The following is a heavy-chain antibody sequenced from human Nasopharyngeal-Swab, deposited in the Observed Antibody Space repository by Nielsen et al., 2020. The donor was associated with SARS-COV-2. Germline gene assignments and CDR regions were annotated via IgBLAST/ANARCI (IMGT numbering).Heavy chain of an antibody. CDR1: GYFIDSGYW. J-gene: IGHJ4*02. CDR3: ARGGPDRGSHPIFDY. V-gene: IGHV4-38-2*02. D-gene: IGHD1-26*01. CDR2: IYQSGTT. Sequence: SETLSLTCSVSGYFIDSGYWWAWIRQPPGKGLEWIGSIYQSGTTYYNPSLKSRVTLSVRPSKNQFSLNLNSVTASDTAVYYCARGGPDRGSHPIFDYWGQGSLVTVSS.